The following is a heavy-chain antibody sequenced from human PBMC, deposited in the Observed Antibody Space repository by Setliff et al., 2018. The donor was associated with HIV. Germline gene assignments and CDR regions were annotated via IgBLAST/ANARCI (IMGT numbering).Heavy chain of an antibody. J-gene: IGHJ4*02. D-gene: IGHD4-4*01. CDR3: ARVGLSAVPFPTVY. Sequence: GASVKVSCKASNYTFTNYAITWVRQAPGQRPEWMGWISAYDGDTKYAQKFHNRLSMTADTSTTTAHMDLRGLTSDDTGVYYCARVGLSAVPFPTVYWGQGTLVTVSS. CDR2: ISAYDGDT. V-gene: IGHV1-18*01. CDR1: NYTFTNYA.